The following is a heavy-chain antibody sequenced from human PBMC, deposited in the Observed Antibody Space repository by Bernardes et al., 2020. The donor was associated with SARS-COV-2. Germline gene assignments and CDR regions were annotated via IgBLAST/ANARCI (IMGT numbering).Heavy chain of an antibody. CDR3: ARALLSYGDSLIGPYGMED. V-gene: IGHV1-18*01. J-gene: IGHJ6*02. Sequence: ASVKVSCKTAGYSFTGYGVSWVRQAPGQGLEWMGWISGYSSNTKYAQKFQGRVIMTTDTSTSTGYMELRSLGFDDTAVYYCARALLSYGDSLIGPYGMEDWGQGTSVTVSS. D-gene: IGHD4-17*01. CDR1: GYSFTGYG. CDR2: ISGYSSNT.